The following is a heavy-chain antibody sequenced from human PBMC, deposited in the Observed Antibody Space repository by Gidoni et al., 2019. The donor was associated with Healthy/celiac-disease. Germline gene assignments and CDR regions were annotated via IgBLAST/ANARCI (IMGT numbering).Heavy chain of an antibody. D-gene: IGHD3-3*01. V-gene: IGHV1-69*01. CDR2: IIPIFGTA. CDR1: GGTFRSYA. Sequence: QVQLVQSGAAVKKPGSSVKVSCKASGGTFRSYAISWVRQAPGQGLEWLGGIIPIFGTANYAQKFQGRVTITADESTSTAYMELSSLRAEDTAVYYCARENKYYEFWSGYLGSWFDPWGQGTLVTVSS. CDR3: ARENKYYEFWSGYLGSWFDP. J-gene: IGHJ5*02.